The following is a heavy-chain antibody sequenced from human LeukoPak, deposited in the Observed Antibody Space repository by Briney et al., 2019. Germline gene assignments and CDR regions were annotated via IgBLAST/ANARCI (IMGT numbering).Heavy chain of an antibody. V-gene: IGHV4-39*07. CDR2: IYSDGST. J-gene: IGHJ4*02. Sequence: SETLSLTCSVSGGSISSSTYFWGWIRQPPGKGLEWIGTIYSDGSTYYNPSLKSRVTISIDTSKNQFSLKLRSVTAADTAVYYCARDRHSSGWYPFNYWGQGTLVTVSS. D-gene: IGHD6-19*01. CDR1: GGSISSSTYF. CDR3: ARDRHSSGWYPFNY.